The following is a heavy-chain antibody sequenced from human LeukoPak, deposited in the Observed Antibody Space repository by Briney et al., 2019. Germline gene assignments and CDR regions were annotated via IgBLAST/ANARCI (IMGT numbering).Heavy chain of an antibody. CDR3: ARASTVTTYWYFDL. CDR1: GGTISRYA. CDR2: IIPIFGTA. D-gene: IGHD4-17*01. V-gene: IGHV1-69*13. Sequence: ASVKVSCKASGGTISRYAISWVRQAPGQGLEWMGGIIPIFGTANYAQKFQGRVTITADESTSTAYMELSSLRSEDTAVYYCARASTVTTYWYFDLWGRGTLVTVSS. J-gene: IGHJ2*01.